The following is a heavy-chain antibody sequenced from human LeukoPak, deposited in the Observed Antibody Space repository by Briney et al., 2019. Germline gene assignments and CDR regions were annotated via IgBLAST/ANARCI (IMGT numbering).Heavy chain of an antibody. D-gene: IGHD6-19*01. CDR3: ARDLTAGIAVAGTH. J-gene: IGHJ4*02. CDR2: INPNSGGT. CDR1: GYTFTGYY. V-gene: IGHV1-2*02. Sequence: GASMKVSCKASGYTFTGYYMHWVRQAPGRGLEWMGWINPNSGGTNYAQKFQGGVTMTRDTSISTAYMELSRLRSDDTAVYYCARDLTAGIAVAGTHWGQGTLVTVSS.